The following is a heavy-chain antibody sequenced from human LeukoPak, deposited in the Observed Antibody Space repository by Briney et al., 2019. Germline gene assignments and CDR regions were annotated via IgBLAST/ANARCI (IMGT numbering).Heavy chain of an antibody. CDR3: ARGIGSSSWPLAL. J-gene: IGHJ4*02. D-gene: IGHD6-13*01. V-gene: IGHV3-11*04. CDR1: GFTVSSNY. CDR2: TSSSGSTK. Sequence: GGSLRLSCAASGFTVSSNYMNWIRQAPGKGLEWVSYTSSSGSTKYYADSVKGRFTISRDNAKNSLYLQMNGLRAEDTAVYYCARGIGSSSWPLALWGQGTLVIVSS.